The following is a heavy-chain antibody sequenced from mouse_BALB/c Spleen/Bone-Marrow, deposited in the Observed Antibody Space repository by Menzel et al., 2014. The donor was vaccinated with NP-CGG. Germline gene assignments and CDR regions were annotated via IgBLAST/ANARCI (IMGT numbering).Heavy chain of an antibody. Sequence: VQLQQSGGGLVKSGGSLKLSCAASGFTFSSFAMSWVRQTPEKRLEWVATISSGGSYTYYPDSVKGRFTISRDNAKNTLYLQMSSLRSEDTAMYYCARHSGSTSYYYTMDYWGQGTSVTVSS. CDR2: ISSGGSYT. D-gene: IGHD1-1*01. CDR1: GFTFSSFA. V-gene: IGHV5-9-3*01. CDR3: ARHSGSTSYYYTMDY. J-gene: IGHJ4*01.